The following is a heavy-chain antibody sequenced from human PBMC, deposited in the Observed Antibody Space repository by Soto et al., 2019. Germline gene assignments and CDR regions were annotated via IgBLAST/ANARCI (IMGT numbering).Heavy chain of an antibody. CDR1: GFTFSSYG. CDR2: IWYDGSNK. CDR3: ARNSYQYDSSGQLGMDV. Sequence: QVQLVESGGGVVQPGRSLRLSCAASGFTFSSYGMHWVRQAPGKGLEWVAVIWYDGSNKYYADSVKGRFTISRDNSENTLYLQMNSLRAEDTAVYYCARNSYQYDSSGQLGMDVWGQGATVTVSS. D-gene: IGHD3-22*01. J-gene: IGHJ6*02. V-gene: IGHV3-33*01.